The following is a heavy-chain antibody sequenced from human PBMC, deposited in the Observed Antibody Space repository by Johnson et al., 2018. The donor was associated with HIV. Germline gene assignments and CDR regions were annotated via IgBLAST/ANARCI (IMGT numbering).Heavy chain of an antibody. V-gene: IGHV3-30*14. Sequence: VQLLESGGGVVQPGRSLRLSCAASGFTFSSYAMHWVRQAPGKGLEWVAVISYDGSNKYHAESVKGRFTISRENAKNSLYLQMNSLRVGDTAVYFCARVKRSGTYYRDAFDIWGQGTMVTVSS. CDR2: ISYDGSNK. CDR1: GFTFSSYA. D-gene: IGHD1-26*01. J-gene: IGHJ3*02. CDR3: ARVKRSGTYYRDAFDI.